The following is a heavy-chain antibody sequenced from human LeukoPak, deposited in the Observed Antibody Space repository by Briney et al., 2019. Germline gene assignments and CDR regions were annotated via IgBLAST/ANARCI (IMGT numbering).Heavy chain of an antibody. CDR2: INHSGST. CDR3: ARRRITIFGVVITFPYYYYYGMDV. D-gene: IGHD3-3*01. V-gene: IGHV4-34*01. CDR1: GGSFSGYY. Sequence: PSETLSLTCAVYGGSFSGYYWSWIRQPPVKGLEWIGEINHSGSTNYNPSLKSRVTISVDTSKNQFSLKLSSVTAADTAVYYCARRRITIFGVVITFPYYYYYGMDVWGQGTTVTVSS. J-gene: IGHJ6*02.